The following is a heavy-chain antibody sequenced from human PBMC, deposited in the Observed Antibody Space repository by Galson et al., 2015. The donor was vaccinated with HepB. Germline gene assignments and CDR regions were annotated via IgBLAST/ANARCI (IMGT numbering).Heavy chain of an antibody. CDR2: INEDGSVK. V-gene: IGHV3-7*01. CDR1: GITFSRSW. Sequence: SLRLSCAVSGITFSRSWMTWVRQAPGKGLEWVANINEDGSVKNHVDSVKGRFTISRDNAENSLYLQMNSLRAGDTAVYYCARCPFRNYYGSGTYFDYWGQGTQVVVSS. CDR3: ARCPFRNYYGSGTYFDY. D-gene: IGHD3-10*01. J-gene: IGHJ4*02.